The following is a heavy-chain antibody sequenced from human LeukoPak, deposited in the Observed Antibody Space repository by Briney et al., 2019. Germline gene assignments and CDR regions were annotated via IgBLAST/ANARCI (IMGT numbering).Heavy chain of an antibody. CDR2: ISWNSGIL. CDR3: AKCDPYWYFDL. Sequence: PGGSLRLSCAASGFTFDDYAMHWVRQAPGKGLEWVSGISWNSGILAHADSVKGRFTISRDNAKNSLYLQMNSLRPEDTAFYYCAKCDPYWYFDLWGRGTLVTVSS. V-gene: IGHV3-9*01. J-gene: IGHJ2*01. CDR1: GFTFDDYA.